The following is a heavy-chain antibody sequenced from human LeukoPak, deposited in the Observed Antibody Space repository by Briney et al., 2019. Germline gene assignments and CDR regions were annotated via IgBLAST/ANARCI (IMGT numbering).Heavy chain of an antibody. CDR1: AFTFSTKS. Sequence: GGSLRLSCAVSAFTFSTKSMNWVRQAPGKGLEWVSYITADSGTTYYADSVKGRFTISRDNAKNSLYLQMNSLRDEDTAVYYCASRDYFDYWGQGILVTVSS. V-gene: IGHV3-48*02. CDR2: ITADSGTT. CDR3: ASRDYFDY. J-gene: IGHJ4*02.